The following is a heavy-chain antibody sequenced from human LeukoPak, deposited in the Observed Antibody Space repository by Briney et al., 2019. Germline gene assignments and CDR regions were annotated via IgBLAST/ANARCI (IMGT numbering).Heavy chain of an antibody. Sequence: PSETLSLTCTVSGGSISSSSYYWGWIRQPPGKGLEWIGSIYYSGSTYYNPSLKSRVTISVDTSDNQFSLKLSSVTAADTAVNYCARQDGGYYYDSSGYYYVGDAFDIWGQGTMVTVSS. CDR2: IYYSGST. CDR3: ARQDGGYYYDSSGYYYVGDAFDI. V-gene: IGHV4-39*01. J-gene: IGHJ3*02. D-gene: IGHD3-22*01. CDR1: GGSISSSSYY.